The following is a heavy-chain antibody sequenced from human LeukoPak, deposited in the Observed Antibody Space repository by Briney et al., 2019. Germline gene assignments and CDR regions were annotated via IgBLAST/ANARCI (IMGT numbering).Heavy chain of an antibody. V-gene: IGHV1-2*02. CDR2: VNPNSGGT. Sequence: ASVKVSCKASGYIFTGYYIHWVRQAPGQGLEWMGWVNPNSGGTNFARKFQGRVTMTRDTSISTAYMELSSLTSDDTAVYYCAKGERNYVDVWGKGTTVTVFS. J-gene: IGHJ6*03. CDR3: AKGERNYVDV. CDR1: GYIFTGYY.